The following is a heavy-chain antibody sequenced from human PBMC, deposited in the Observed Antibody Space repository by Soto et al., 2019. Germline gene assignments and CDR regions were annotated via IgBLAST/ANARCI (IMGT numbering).Heavy chain of an antibody. CDR1: GFTFSSYG. CDR2: ISYDGSNK. J-gene: IGHJ3*02. Sequence: PGGSLRLSCAAAGFTFSSYGMHWVRQAPGKGLEWVAVISYDGSNKYYADSVKGRFTISRDNSKNTLYLQMNSLRAEDTAVYYCAKVAVVVPDAFDIWGQGTMVTVSS. D-gene: IGHD2-21*01. V-gene: IGHV3-30*18. CDR3: AKVAVVVPDAFDI.